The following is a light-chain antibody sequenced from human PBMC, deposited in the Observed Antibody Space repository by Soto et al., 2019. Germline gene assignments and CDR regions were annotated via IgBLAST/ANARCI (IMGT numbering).Light chain of an antibody. V-gene: IGKV3-20*01. CDR3: QQYGRSPPWT. CDR1: QGVSSY. J-gene: IGKJ1*01. CDR2: GAS. Sequence: ESVLTQSPATLSLSPGERATLSCRTSQGVSSYLAWYQQKPGQAPRLLIYGASSRATGIPDRFSGSGSGTDFTLTISGLEPEDFAVYYCQQYGRSPPWTFGQGTKVDI.